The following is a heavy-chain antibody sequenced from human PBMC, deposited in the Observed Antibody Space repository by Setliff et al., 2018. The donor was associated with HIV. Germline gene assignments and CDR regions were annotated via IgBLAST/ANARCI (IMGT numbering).Heavy chain of an antibody. CDR1: GDSISSVSYS. CDR2: MYSGGNT. J-gene: IGHJ4*02. D-gene: IGHD6-19*01. CDR3: ARLRPSVADRSYFDH. Sequence: PSETLSLTCTVSGDSISSVSYSWGRIRRPPGKGLEWIGYMYSGGNTYYKPSLKSRVTMSVDSSKNQFSLKVNSVTAADTAVYYCARLRPSVADRSYFDHWGQGALVTVSS. V-gene: IGHV4-39*01.